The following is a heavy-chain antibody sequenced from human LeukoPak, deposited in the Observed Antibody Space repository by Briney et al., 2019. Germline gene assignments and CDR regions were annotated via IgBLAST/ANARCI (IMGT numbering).Heavy chain of an antibody. V-gene: IGHV5-51*01. CDR3: ARHRATGTWSDFDY. J-gene: IGHJ4*02. CDR1: GYTFTHNW. D-gene: IGHD1-14*01. Sequence: GESLKISCKISGYTFTHNWIGWVRQKPGRGLEWLGVIFPADSNTAYNSSFRGQVTISVDKSIDTAYLQWGSLKASDSAIYYCARHRATGTWSDFDYWGQGTVVTVSS. CDR2: IFPADSNT.